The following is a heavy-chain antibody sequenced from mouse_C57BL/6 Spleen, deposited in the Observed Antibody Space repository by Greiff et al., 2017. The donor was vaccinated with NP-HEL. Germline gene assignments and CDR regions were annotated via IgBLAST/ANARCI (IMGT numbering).Heavy chain of an antibody. CDR3: ARERVLRGAMDY. J-gene: IGHJ4*01. V-gene: IGHV5-4*01. CDR2: ISDGGSYT. CDR1: GFTFSSYA. Sequence: EVHLVESGGGLVKPGGSLKLSCAASGFTFSSYAMSWVRQTPEKRLEWVATISDGGSYTYYPDNVKGRFTISRDNAKNNLYLQMSHLKSEDTAMYYCARERVLRGAMDYWGQGTSVTVSS.